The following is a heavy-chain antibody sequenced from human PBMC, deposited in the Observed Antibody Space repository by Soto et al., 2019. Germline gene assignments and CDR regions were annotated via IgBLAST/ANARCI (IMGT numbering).Heavy chain of an antibody. CDR1: GFTSSSYG. V-gene: IGHV3-33*01. Sequence: PGGSLRLSCAASGFTSSSYGMHWVRQAPGKGLEWVAVIWYDGSNKYYADSVKGRFTISRDNSKNTLYLQMNSLRAEDTAVYYCARDVTPTGHFDYWGQGTLGTVSS. J-gene: IGHJ4*02. D-gene: IGHD3-10*01. CDR2: IWYDGSNK. CDR3: ARDVTPTGHFDY.